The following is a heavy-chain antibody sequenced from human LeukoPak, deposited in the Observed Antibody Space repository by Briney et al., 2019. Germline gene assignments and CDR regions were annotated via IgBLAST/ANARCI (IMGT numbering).Heavy chain of an antibody. V-gene: IGHV1-69*04. CDR1: GGTFSSYA. J-gene: IGHJ6*02. D-gene: IGHD1-1*01. Sequence: GASVKVSCKASGGTFSSYAISWVRQAPGQGLEWMGRIIPILGIANYAQKFQGRVTITADKSTSTAYMELSSLRSEDTAVYYCARVASELDNWNDWDYYYGMDVWGQGTTVTVSS. CDR2: IIPILGIA. CDR3: ARVASELDNWNDWDYYYGMDV.